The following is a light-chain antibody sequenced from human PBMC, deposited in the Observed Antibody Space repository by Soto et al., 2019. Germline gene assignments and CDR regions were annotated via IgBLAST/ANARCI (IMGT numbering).Light chain of an antibody. J-gene: IGKJ4*01. CDR1: QHISAY. CDR3: QQYDDLPLT. Sequence: DIQMTQSPSTLSASVGDRVTITCQASQHISAYLNWYQHKPGKDPKLIIYDAAYLETGVPSRFSGSGSGTHFTFTISSLQPEDIATYYCQQYDDLPLTFGGGTKVDIK. V-gene: IGKV1-33*01. CDR2: DAA.